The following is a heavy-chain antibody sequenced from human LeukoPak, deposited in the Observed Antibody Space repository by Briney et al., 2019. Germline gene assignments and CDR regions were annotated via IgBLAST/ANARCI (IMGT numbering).Heavy chain of an antibody. CDR3: ASLSMGDSSSGSWDHDY. D-gene: IGHD6-13*01. J-gene: IGHJ4*02. Sequence: PGGSLRLSCAASGFTFSSYWMSWVRQAPGKGLEWVANITQDGSEKYYVDSVKGRFTISRDKAKNSLYLQMNSLRAADTAVYYCASLSMGDSSSGSWDHDYWGQGTLVTVSS. V-gene: IGHV3-7*01. CDR1: GFTFSSYW. CDR2: ITQDGSEK.